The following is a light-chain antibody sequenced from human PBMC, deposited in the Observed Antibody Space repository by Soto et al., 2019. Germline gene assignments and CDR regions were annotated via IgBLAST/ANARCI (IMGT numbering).Light chain of an antibody. V-gene: IGKV3-15*01. J-gene: IGKJ5*01. CDR3: QQYNKWPPIT. CDR1: QSVSIK. Sequence: RPQSPSTLPGSVGDRVSITLRASQSVSIKLAWYQQKPGQAPRLLIYDTSTRATGILARFGGSGSGTEFTLTISSLQSEDFAVYYCQQYNKWPPITFGQGTRLEIK. CDR2: DTS.